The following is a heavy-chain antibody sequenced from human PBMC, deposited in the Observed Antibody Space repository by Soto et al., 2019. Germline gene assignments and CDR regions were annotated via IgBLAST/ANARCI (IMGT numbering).Heavy chain of an antibody. Sequence: SETLSLTCAVDGGSFSGYYWSWIRQPPGKGLEWIGQTNHSGSTNYNPSFKSRVTIAVDTSKKQLSLKLSSVTAADTAVYYCARAGCTSNSCHNWFDPWGQGTLVTVSS. CDR1: GGSFSGYY. CDR3: ARAGCTSNSCHNWFDP. J-gene: IGHJ5*02. D-gene: IGHD2-2*01. V-gene: IGHV4-34*01. CDR2: TNHSGST.